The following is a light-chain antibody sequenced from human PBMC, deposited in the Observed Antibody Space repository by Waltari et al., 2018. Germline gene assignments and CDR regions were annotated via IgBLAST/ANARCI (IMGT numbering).Light chain of an antibody. CDR3: QQSYSTPRNT. CDR2: KVS. V-gene: IGKV2-30*02. J-gene: IGKJ2*01. Sequence: DVVMTQSPLSLPVIPGQPASISCMSSQSLVHSDGNTYLMWFQQRPGQSPRRLIYKVSNRESGVPDRFSGSGSGTDFTLTISSLQPEDFATYYCQQSYSTPRNTFGQGTKLEIK. CDR1: QSLVHSDGNTY.